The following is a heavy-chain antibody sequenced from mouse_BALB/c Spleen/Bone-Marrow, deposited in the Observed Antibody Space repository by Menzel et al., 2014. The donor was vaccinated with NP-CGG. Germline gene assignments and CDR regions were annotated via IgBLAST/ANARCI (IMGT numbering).Heavy chain of an antibody. CDR2: IDPFNGVT. V-gene: IGHV1-28*01. CDR3: ARRVITTGPGFAY. CDR1: GYSFTSYY. Sequence: EVQRVESGPELMKPGASVKISCKASGYSFTSYYIHWVKQNHGKSLEWIGYIDPFNGVTIYNQKFKGKATLTADKSSSTAYMHLSSLTPEDSAVYYCARRVITTGPGFAYWGQGTLVTVSA. J-gene: IGHJ3*01. D-gene: IGHD2-4*01.